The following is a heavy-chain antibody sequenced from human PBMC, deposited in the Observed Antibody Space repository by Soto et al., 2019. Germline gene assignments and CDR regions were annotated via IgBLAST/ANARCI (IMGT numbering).Heavy chain of an antibody. CDR2: ISYSGST. V-gene: IGHV4-59*08. CDR3: ARAWGGNVFDF. CDR1: AGSISGYY. Sequence: KPSETLSLTCTVSAGSISGYYWCWIRQPPGKGLEWIGYISYSGSTNHNPSLKGRVTTSVDTSKNQFSLKLSSVTAADTAVYYCARAWGGNVFDFWGQGTLVTVSS. D-gene: IGHD3-16*01. J-gene: IGHJ4*02.